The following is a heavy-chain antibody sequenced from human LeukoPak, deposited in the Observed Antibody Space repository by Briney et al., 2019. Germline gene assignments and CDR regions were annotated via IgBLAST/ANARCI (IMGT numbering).Heavy chain of an antibody. CDR3: ARAGYSEYKLLWGSAFDI. V-gene: IGHV3-33*01. CDR1: GFTFSTYG. J-gene: IGHJ3*02. Sequence: GGSLRLSCAASGFTFSTYGLHWVRQAPGKGLGWVALIWYDGSNKYYADSVKGRFTISRDNSKNTLYLQMNSLRAEETAVYYCARAGYSEYKLLWGSAFDIWGQGTVVIVSS. D-gene: IGHD3-16*01. CDR2: IWYDGSNK.